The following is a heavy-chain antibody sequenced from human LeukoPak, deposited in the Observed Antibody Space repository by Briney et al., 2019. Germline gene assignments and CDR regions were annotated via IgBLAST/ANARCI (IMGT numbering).Heavy chain of an antibody. CDR2: INPNSGGT. CDR1: GYTLTGYY. D-gene: IGHD2-15*01. Sequence: ASVKVSCKAAGYTLTGYYMHWVRQAPGQDLEWMGWINPNSGGTNYAQKFQGRVTLTRDTSITTAYMELSRLRSDDTAVYYCARDSQAFCSGVSCLNYFDYWGQGSLVTVSS. J-gene: IGHJ4*02. V-gene: IGHV1-2*02. CDR3: ARDSQAFCSGVSCLNYFDY.